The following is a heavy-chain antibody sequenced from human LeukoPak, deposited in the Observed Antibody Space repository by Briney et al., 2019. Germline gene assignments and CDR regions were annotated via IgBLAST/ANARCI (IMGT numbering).Heavy chain of an antibody. CDR1: GGTFSSYA. CDR3: ARGVAAPYYYYYMDV. Sequence: SVKVSCKASGGTFSSYAISCVRQAPGQGLEWMGGIIPIFGTANYAQKFQGRVTITTDESTSTAYMELSSLRSEDTAVYYCARGVAAPYYYYYMDVWGKGTTVTVSS. V-gene: IGHV1-69*05. CDR2: IIPIFGTA. J-gene: IGHJ6*03. D-gene: IGHD6-13*01.